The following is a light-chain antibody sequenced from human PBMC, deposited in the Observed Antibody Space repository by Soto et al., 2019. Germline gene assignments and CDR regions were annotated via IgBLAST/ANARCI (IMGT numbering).Light chain of an antibody. CDR3: SSYTSSSWV. V-gene: IGLV2-14*01. Sequence: QSVLTQPASVSGSPGQSITISCTGTSSDVGGYNYVSWYQQHPGKAPKLMIYEVSNRPSGVSNRFSGSKSGNTASLTISGLQAEDEADYCCSSYTSSSWVFGGGTKLTVL. CDR1: SSDVGGYNY. CDR2: EVS. J-gene: IGLJ3*02.